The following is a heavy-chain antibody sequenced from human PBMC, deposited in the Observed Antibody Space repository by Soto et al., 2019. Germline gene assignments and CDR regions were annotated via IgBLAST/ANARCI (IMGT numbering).Heavy chain of an antibody. CDR2: INHSGST. Sequence: SETLSLTCAVYGGSFSGYYWSWIRQPPGKGLEWIGEINHSGSTNYNPSLKSRVTISVDTSKNQFSLKLSSVTAADTAVYYCARGNPITGTTGWFDPWGQGAQVTVSS. D-gene: IGHD1-7*01. CDR3: ARGNPITGTTGWFDP. CDR1: GGSFSGYY. J-gene: IGHJ5*02. V-gene: IGHV4-34*01.